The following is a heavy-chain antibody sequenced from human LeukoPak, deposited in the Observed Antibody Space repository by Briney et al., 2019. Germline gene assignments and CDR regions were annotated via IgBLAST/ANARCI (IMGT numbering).Heavy chain of an antibody. J-gene: IGHJ4*02. CDR1: GGSIRSYY. CDR2: IYYTGST. D-gene: IGHD2-21*01. CDR3: ARNYYDGDRYHNFDY. V-gene: IGHV4-59*01. Sequence: SETLSLTCSVSGGSIRSYYWSWIRQPPGKGLEWIGYIYYTGSTNYNASLKSRVTISVDTSRNQFSLRLTSVTPADTAVYYCARNYYDGDRYHNFDYWGQGTLVTVSS.